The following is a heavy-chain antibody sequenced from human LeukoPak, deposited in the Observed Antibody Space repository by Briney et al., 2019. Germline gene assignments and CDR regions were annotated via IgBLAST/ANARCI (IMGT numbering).Heavy chain of an antibody. V-gene: IGHV1-24*01. CDR2: FDPEDGET. Sequence: ASVKVSCKVSGYTLTELSMHWVRQAPGKGLEWMRGFDPEDGETIYAQKFRGRVTMTEDTSTDTAYMELSSLRSEDTAVYYCATDPPYSSGWYAAYGMDVWGQGTTVTVSS. J-gene: IGHJ6*02. CDR3: ATDPPYSSGWYAAYGMDV. D-gene: IGHD6-19*01. CDR1: GYTLTELS.